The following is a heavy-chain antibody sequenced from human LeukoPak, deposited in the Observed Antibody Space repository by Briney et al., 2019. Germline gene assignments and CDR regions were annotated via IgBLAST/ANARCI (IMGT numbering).Heavy chain of an antibody. CDR3: ARDIVVVPAAIVPWGFDP. Sequence: SVKVSCKASGGTFSSYAISWVRQAPGQGLEWMGGIIPIFGTANYAQKFQSRVTITADESTSTAYMELSSLRSEDTAVYYCARDIVVVPAAIVPWGFDPWGQGTLVTVSS. D-gene: IGHD2-2*01. CDR2: IIPIFGTA. V-gene: IGHV1-69*01. J-gene: IGHJ5*02. CDR1: GGTFSSYA.